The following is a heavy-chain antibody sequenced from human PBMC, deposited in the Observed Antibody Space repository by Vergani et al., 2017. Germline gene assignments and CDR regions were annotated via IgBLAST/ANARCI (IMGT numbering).Heavy chain of an antibody. CDR1: GGSISSSSYY. V-gene: IGHV4-39*01. CDR3: ATNGARGSGSTPFDY. CDR2: IYYSGST. J-gene: IGHJ4*02. D-gene: IGHD3-16*01. Sequence: QLQLQESGPGLVKPSETLSLTCTVSGGSISSSSYYWGWIRQPPGKGLEWIGSIYYSGSTYYNPSLKSRVTISVDTSKNQFSLKLSSVTAADTAVYYCATNGARGSGSTPFDYWGQGTLVTVSS.